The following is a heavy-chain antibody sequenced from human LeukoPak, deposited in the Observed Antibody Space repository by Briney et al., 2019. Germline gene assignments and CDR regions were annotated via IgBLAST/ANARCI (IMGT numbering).Heavy chain of an antibody. CDR2: IYSSGST. D-gene: IGHD2-2*01. J-gene: IGHJ5*02. CDR3: ARVADCSSDTSCYQFVDWCDP. CDR1: GGSMNSGSYY. Sequence: SETLSLTCTVSGGSMNSGSYYWSWIRQSAGKGLEWIGRIYSSGSTNYSPSLQSRVTISVDTSKNQFSLTLSAVTPADTAVYYCARVADCSSDTSCYQFVDWCDPWGQGTLVTVSS. V-gene: IGHV4-61*02.